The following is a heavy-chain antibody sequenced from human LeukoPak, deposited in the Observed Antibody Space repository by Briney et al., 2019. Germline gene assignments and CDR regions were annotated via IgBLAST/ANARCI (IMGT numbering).Heavy chain of an antibody. CDR3: ARWSQNYFDP. D-gene: IGHD5-24*01. V-gene: IGHV4-38-2*02. CDR2: TYHSGSM. CDR1: GYSISSGYY. J-gene: IGHJ5*02. Sequence: PSETLSLTCSVSGYSISSGYYWGWIRQPPGKGLEWIGYTYHSGSMFYNPSLKSRVAISVDTSKNQFSLNLSSVTAADTAVYYCARWSQNYFDPWGQGTLSPSPQ.